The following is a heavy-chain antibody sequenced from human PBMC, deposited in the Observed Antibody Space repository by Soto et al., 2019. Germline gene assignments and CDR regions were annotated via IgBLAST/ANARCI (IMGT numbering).Heavy chain of an antibody. CDR1: GGSIISAAYS. V-gene: IGHV4-31*11. CDR3: ASADASRIERWFVA. D-gene: IGHD2-21*01. Sequence: SETLSLTSAVSGGSIISAAYSWNWIRQSPGRGLEWIGHIYSSGSTYYNPSLKSRDSISVDTSNNQFSLKLTSVTAADTAVYFCASADASRIERWFVACGQRILVPVS. CDR2: IYSSGST. J-gene: IGHJ5*02.